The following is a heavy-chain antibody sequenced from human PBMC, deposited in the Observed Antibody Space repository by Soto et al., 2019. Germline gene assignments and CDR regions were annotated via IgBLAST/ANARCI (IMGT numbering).Heavy chain of an antibody. D-gene: IGHD3-22*01. V-gene: IGHV1-69*08. CDR3: ARDYDSSGYYALGAFDI. CDR2: IIPILGMA. J-gene: IGHJ3*02. Sequence: QVQLVQSGAEVKKPGSSVKVSCKASGGTFNSYTISWVRQAPGQGLEWMGRIIPILGMANYAQKFQGRVTITADKSTSTAYMELSSLRSEDTAVYYCARDYDSSGYYALGAFDIWGQGTMVTVSS. CDR1: GGTFNSYT.